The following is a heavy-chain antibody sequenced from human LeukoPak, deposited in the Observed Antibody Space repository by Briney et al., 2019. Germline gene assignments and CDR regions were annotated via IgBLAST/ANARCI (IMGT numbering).Heavy chain of an antibody. V-gene: IGHV3-48*01. CDR1: GFTFSSYS. Sequence: ETLSLTCAASGFTFSSYSMNWVRQAPGKGLEWVSYISESSTSIYYADSVKGRFTISRDNAKNSLYLQMNSLRAEDTAVYYCARRLDYWGQGSLVTFSS. J-gene: IGHJ4*02. CDR2: ISESSTSI. CDR3: ARRLDY.